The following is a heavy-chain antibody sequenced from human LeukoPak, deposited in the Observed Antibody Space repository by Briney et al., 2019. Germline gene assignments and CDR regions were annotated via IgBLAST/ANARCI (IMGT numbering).Heavy chain of an antibody. Sequence: GGSLRLSCAASGFTFSSYWMHWVRQAPGKGLEWVSAISGSGGSTYYADSVKGRFTISRDNSKNTLYLQMNSLRAEDTAVYYCAKDPHCSSTSCYTSWGQGTLVTVSS. J-gene: IGHJ4*02. V-gene: IGHV3-23*01. CDR3: AKDPHCSSTSCYTS. CDR2: ISGSGGST. CDR1: GFTFSSYW. D-gene: IGHD2-2*02.